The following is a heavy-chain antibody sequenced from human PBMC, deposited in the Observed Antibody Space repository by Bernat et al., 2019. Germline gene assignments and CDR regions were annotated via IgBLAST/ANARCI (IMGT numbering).Heavy chain of an antibody. CDR2: ISSSSSYT. CDR1: GFTFSDYY. D-gene: IGHD3-3*01. J-gene: IGHJ4*02. Sequence: QVQLVESGGGLVKPGGSLRLSCAASGFTFSDYYMSWIRQAPGKGLEWVSYISSSSSYTNYADSVKGRFTISRDNDKNSLYLQMNSLRAEDTAVYYCARVYDFWSGYPKPYYFDYWGQGPLVTVSS. CDR3: ARVYDFWSGYPKPYYFDY. V-gene: IGHV3-11*06.